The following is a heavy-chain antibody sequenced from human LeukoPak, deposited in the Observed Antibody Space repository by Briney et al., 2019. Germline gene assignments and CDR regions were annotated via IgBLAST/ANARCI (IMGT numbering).Heavy chain of an antibody. CDR3: ARAVPQQWVIVSKWYFDL. V-gene: IGHV3-74*01. Sequence: PGGSLRLSCEASGFTFSDNWMHWVRQAPGKGLVWVSRINIDGSSTTYADSVKGRFTISRDNAKNTLYLQMNSLRTEDTAVYYCARAVPQQWVIVSKWYFDLWGRGTLVTVSS. CDR1: GFTFSDNW. J-gene: IGHJ2*01. D-gene: IGHD1-26*01. CDR2: INIDGSST.